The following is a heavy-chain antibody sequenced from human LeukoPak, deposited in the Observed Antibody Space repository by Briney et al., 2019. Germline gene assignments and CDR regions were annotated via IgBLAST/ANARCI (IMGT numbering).Heavy chain of an antibody. Sequence: SETLSLTCAVYGGSFSGYYWNWIRQPPGKGLEWIGEINHSGSTNYNPSLKSRVTISVGTSKNQFSLKLSSVTAADTAVYYCASKPAARLSWFDPWGQGTLVTVSS. J-gene: IGHJ5*02. CDR1: GGSFSGYY. V-gene: IGHV4-34*01. D-gene: IGHD2-2*01. CDR3: ASKPAARLSWFDP. CDR2: INHSGST.